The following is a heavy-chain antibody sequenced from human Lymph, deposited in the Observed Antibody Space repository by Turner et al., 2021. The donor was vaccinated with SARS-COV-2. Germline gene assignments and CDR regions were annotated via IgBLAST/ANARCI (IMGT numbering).Heavy chain of an antibody. Sequence: QVQLVQYGAEVKKPGASVKVSCKASGYTFTSYDINWVRQATGQGLEWMGLMNPISGNTVYAQKFQCRVTMTSNISLSTAYMELSTLSSEDTAVYYCARGRYSGGGMDVWCQGTTVTVSS. V-gene: IGHV1-8*01. CDR1: GYTFTSYD. CDR3: ARGRYSGGGMDV. CDR2: MNPISGNT. D-gene: IGHD1-26*01. J-gene: IGHJ6*02.